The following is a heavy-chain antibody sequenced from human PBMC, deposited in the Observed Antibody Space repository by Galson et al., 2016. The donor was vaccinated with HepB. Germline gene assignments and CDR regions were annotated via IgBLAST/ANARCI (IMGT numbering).Heavy chain of an antibody. V-gene: IGHV3-33*01. Sequence: SLRLSCAASGFTFRSYSMKWVRQAPGKGLEWVAAIWNDGSDRHYADSVKGRFTISRDDSKNTVYLQMNSVRGEDTAVYYCVRWGMLGAIFDHWGQGTLVTVSS. D-gene: IGHD1-26*01. CDR3: VRWGMLGAIFDH. CDR2: IWNDGSDR. CDR1: GFTFRSYS. J-gene: IGHJ5*02.